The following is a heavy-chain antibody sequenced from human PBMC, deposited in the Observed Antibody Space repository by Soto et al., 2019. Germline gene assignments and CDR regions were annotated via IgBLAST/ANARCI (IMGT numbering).Heavy chain of an antibody. Sequence: PSGTLSLTCTVSGGSISSGGYYWSWIRQHPGKGLEWIGYIYYSGSTYYNPSLKSRVTISVDTSKNQFSLKLSSVTAADTAVYYCARETRYGSGSYHFDYWGQGTLVTVSS. CDR2: IYYSGST. CDR3: ARETRYGSGSYHFDY. J-gene: IGHJ4*02. V-gene: IGHV4-31*03. CDR1: GGSISSGGYY. D-gene: IGHD3-10*01.